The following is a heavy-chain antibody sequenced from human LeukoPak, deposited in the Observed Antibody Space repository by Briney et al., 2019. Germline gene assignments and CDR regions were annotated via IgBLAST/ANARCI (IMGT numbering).Heavy chain of an antibody. Sequence: SETLSLTCTVSGGSISSYYWSWIRQPPGKGLEWIGYIYYSGSTNYNPSLESRVTISVDTSKNQFSLKLSSVTAADTAVYYCARGSRTYYYDSSGLYYWGQGTLVTVSS. D-gene: IGHD3-22*01. CDR2: IYYSGST. CDR3: ARGSRTYYYDSSGLYY. V-gene: IGHV4-59*01. J-gene: IGHJ4*02. CDR1: GGSISSYY.